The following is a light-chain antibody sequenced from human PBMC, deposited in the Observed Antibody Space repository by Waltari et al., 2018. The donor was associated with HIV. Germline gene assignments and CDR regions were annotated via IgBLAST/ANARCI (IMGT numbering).Light chain of an antibody. Sequence: QSVLTQPPSMSGAPGQRVTISCTGSSSKIGAGYDVHWYQRLPGTAPKLLLYSNHTRPSGVPDRFSGSKSGTSASLAITGLQAVDEADYYCQAYDSTLSVYVFGTGTKVTV. V-gene: IGLV1-40*01. CDR2: SNH. CDR1: SSKIGAGYD. J-gene: IGLJ1*01. CDR3: QAYDSTLSVYV.